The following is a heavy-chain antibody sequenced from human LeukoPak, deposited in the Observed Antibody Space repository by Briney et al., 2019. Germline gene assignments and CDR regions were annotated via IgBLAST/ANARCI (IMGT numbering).Heavy chain of an antibody. V-gene: IGHV3-30*02. J-gene: IGHJ4*02. CDR2: IRYDGSNK. Sequence: GGSLRLSCAASRFALSGFSFSSYGMHWVRQAPGKGLEWVAFIRYDGSNKYYADSVKGRFTISRDNSKNTVYLQMNSLRAEDTAVYHCAKDMGSGWYRANFDYWGQGTLVTVSS. D-gene: IGHD6-19*01. CDR1: RFALSGFSFSSYG. CDR3: AKDMGSGWYRANFDY.